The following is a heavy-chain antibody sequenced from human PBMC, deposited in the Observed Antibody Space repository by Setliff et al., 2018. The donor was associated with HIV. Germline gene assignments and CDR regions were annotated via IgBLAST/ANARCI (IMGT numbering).Heavy chain of an antibody. Sequence: SETLSLTCSVSGGSISSNNYYWGWIRQPPGKGLEYIANMHYTGSASYNPSFRSRVTISVDTSKNQFSLKLSSVTAADAAVYYCGTAMYYYYGLDVWGQGIRVTVSS. CDR1: GGSISSNNYY. CDR3: GTAMYYYYGLDV. CDR2: MHYTGSA. J-gene: IGHJ6*02. V-gene: IGHV4-39*07. D-gene: IGHD2-2*01.